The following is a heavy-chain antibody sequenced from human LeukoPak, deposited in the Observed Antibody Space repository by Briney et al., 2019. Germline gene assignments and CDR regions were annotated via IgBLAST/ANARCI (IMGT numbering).Heavy chain of an antibody. CDR1: GFTFSSYG. J-gene: IGHJ6*02. CDR2: ISYDGSNK. D-gene: IGHD3-3*01. CDR3: ARGPRFLEWLFVPPQGGMDV. V-gene: IGHV3-30*03. Sequence: GGSLRLSCAASGFTFSSYGMHWVRQAPGKGLEWVAVISYDGSNKYYADSVKGRFTISRDNSKNTLYLQMNSLRAEDTAVYYCARGPRFLEWLFVPPQGGMDVWGQGTTVTVSS.